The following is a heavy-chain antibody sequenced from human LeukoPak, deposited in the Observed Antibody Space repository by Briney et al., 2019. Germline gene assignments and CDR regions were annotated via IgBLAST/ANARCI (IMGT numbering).Heavy chain of an antibody. CDR3: ARRSGFHDY. Sequence: SETLSLTCTVSGGSVISSSSYWGWIRQPPGKGLEWIGSIYYRGGTYYNPSLKSRLTISVDTSKNQFSLKLSSVTAADTAVYYCARRSGFHDYWGQGTLVTVSS. CDR1: GGSVISSSSY. D-gene: IGHD3-3*01. V-gene: IGHV4-39*01. CDR2: IYYRGGT. J-gene: IGHJ4*02.